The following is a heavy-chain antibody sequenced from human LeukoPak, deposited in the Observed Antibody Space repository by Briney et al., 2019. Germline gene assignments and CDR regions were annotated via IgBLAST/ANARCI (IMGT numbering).Heavy chain of an antibody. CDR2: IYQSGST. Sequence: SSETLSLTCAVSGYSISSGYYWGWIRQPPGKGLEWIGSIYQSGSTYYNPSLERRGTIPVDTSKHQFSLKLSSVTAADTAVYCCARQSGCTNGVCYTDWFDPWGQGTLVTVS. D-gene: IGHD2-8*01. CDR1: GYSISSGYY. CDR3: ARQSGCTNGVCYTDWFDP. V-gene: IGHV4-38-2*01. J-gene: IGHJ5*02.